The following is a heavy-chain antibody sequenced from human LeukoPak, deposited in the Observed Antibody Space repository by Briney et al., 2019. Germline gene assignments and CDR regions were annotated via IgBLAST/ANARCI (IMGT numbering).Heavy chain of an antibody. CDR1: GFTFSSYS. CDR3: ATGGIDSRYYFDN. J-gene: IGHJ4*02. Sequence: GSLRLSCAASGFTFSSYSMNWVRQAPGKGLEWVSSISSSSSYIYYADSVKGRFTISRDNAKNTLYLQMNSLRVEDTAVYYCATGGIDSRYYFDNWGQGTLVTVSS. V-gene: IGHV3-21*01. CDR2: ISSSSSYI. D-gene: IGHD3-10*01.